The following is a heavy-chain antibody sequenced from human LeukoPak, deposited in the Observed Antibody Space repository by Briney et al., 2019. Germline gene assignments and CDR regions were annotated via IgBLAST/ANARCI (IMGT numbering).Heavy chain of an antibody. CDR1: GFTFSSYG. J-gene: IGHJ4*02. V-gene: IGHV3-30*18. CDR3: AKDLEDSYYFDY. Sequence: GGSLRLSCAASGFTFSSYGMHWVRQAPGKGLEWVAVISHDGTNQYYADSVKGRFTISRDNSKNTLYLQMNSLRAEDTAVYYCAKDLEDSYYFDYWGQGTLVTVSS. CDR2: ISHDGTNQ. D-gene: IGHD1-1*01.